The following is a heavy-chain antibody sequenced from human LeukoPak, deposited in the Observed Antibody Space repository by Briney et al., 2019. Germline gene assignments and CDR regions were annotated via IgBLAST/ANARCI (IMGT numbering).Heavy chain of an antibody. Sequence: SETLSLTCSVSGGSISSYYWSWIRQPPGKGLEWIGYMYYSGSTNYNPSPKSRVTISVETSKNQFSLKLSSVTAADTAVYYCARSSEWPSFDYWGQGTLVTVSS. CDR1: GGSISSYY. CDR3: ARSSEWPSFDY. J-gene: IGHJ4*02. V-gene: IGHV4-59*01. D-gene: IGHD6-19*01. CDR2: MYYSGST.